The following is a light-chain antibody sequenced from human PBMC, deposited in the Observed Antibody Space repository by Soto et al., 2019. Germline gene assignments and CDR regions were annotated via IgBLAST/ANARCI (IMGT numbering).Light chain of an antibody. CDR2: DTN. CDR3: VLFMGSGTWV. J-gene: IGLJ2*01. V-gene: IGLV8-61*01. Sequence: QTVVTQEPSFSVSXXXTVTXXCGLSSGSVSTSYYPGWYQQTPGQAPRTLIYDTNSRSSGVPDRFSGSILGTKAALTITGAQADDESDYYCVLFMGSGTWVFGGGTKLTVL. CDR1: SGSVSTSYY.